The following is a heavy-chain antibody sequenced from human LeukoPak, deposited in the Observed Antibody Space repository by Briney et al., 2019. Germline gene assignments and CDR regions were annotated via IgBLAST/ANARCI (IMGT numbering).Heavy chain of an antibody. CDR2: IIPIFGTA. CDR1: GGTFSSYA. Sequence: SVKVSCKASGGTFSSYAISWVRQAPGQGLEWMGGIIPIFGTANYAQKSQGRVTITADESTSTAYMELSSLRSEDTAVYYCARGDGYSSSWYRPGAYYFDYWGQGTLVTVSS. V-gene: IGHV1-69*13. D-gene: IGHD6-13*01. CDR3: ARGDGYSSSWYRPGAYYFDY. J-gene: IGHJ4*02.